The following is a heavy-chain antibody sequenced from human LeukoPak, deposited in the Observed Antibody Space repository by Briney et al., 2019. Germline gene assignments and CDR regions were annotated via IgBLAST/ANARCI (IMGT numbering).Heavy chain of an antibody. D-gene: IGHD6-19*01. J-gene: IGHJ6*03. CDR2: IYYSGST. CDR1: GGSISSSSYY. Sequence: SETLSLTCTVSGGSISSSSYYWGWIRQPPGKGPEWIGSIYYSGSTYYNPSLKSRVTISVDTSKNQFSLKLSSVTAADTAVYYCARSGYYYYYMDVWGKGTTVTISS. CDR3: ARSGYYYYYMDV. V-gene: IGHV4-39*01.